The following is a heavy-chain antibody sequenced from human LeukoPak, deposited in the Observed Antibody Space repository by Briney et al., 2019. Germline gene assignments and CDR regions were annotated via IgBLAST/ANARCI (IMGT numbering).Heavy chain of an antibody. J-gene: IGHJ4*02. D-gene: IGHD3-16*01. CDR3: AGGAYHDYDEALPLDY. CDR1: GGSISTSNYY. Sequence: SETLSLTCTVSGGSISTSNYYWGWIRQPPGKGLEWIGNIFYSGSTYYSPSLRSRVTISLDTSRNQFSLKLNSVTAADTAVYHCAGGAYHDYDEALPLDYWGQGTLVTVSS. V-gene: IGHV4-39*07. CDR2: IFYSGST.